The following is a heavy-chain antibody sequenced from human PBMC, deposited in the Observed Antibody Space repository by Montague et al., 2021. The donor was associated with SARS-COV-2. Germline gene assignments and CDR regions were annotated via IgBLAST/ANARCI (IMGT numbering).Heavy chain of an antibody. D-gene: IGHD3/OR15-3a*01. Sequence: SLRLSCAASGFTVSSYELNLVRQAPGKGLEWVSYISSSVSTLYYSYSXXVLFTISRDNAKNSLYLQMNSPRAEDTAVSYCARDGDYWTSPSPVDYWGQGTLVTVSS. CDR1: GFTVSSYE. CDR2: ISSSVSTL. CDR3: ARDGDYWTSPSPVDY. V-gene: IGHV3-48*03. J-gene: IGHJ4*02.